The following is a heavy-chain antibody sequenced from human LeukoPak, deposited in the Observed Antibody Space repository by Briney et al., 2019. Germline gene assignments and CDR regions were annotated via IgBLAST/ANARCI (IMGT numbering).Heavy chain of an antibody. Sequence: GGSLRLSCAASGFIFSNHGMHWVRQAPGKGLEWVAFVHFDSSHQYYVDSVKGRFTVSRDNSKNMVYLQMNSLSAEDTALYYCARSGEQWLITSWFDPWGQGTLVTVSS. CDR3: ARSGEQWLITSWFDP. CDR2: VHFDSSHQ. J-gene: IGHJ5*02. V-gene: IGHV3-30*02. D-gene: IGHD6-19*01. CDR1: GFIFSNHG.